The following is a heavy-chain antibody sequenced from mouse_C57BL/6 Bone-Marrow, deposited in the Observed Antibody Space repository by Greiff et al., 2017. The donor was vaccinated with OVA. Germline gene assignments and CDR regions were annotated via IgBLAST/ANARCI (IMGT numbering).Heavy chain of an antibody. Sequence: EVQLQQSGAELVRPGASVKLSCTASGFNIKDYYMHWVKQRPEQGLAWIGRIDPADGDTEYAPKFQGKATMTADTSANTAHLQLSSLTSEDTAVYYCTTRTDYLFAYWGQGTLVTVSA. D-gene: IGHD2-4*01. V-gene: IGHV14-1*01. CDR3: TTRTDYLFAY. J-gene: IGHJ3*01. CDR1: GFNIKDYY. CDR2: IDPADGDT.